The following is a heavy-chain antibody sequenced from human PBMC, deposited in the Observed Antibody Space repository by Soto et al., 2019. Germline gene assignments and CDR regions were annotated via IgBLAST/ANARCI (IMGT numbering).Heavy chain of an antibody. CDR1: GFTFSSYS. CDR2: ISGSGGST. J-gene: IGHJ5*02. CDR3: AKSGGLGYCSSTSCPNWFDP. Sequence: PGGSLRLSCAASGFTFSSYSMSWVRQAPGKGLEYVSAISGSGGSTYYADSVKGRFTISRDNSKNTLYLQMNSLRAEDTAVYYCAKSGGLGYCSSTSCPNWFDPWGQGTLVTVSS. D-gene: IGHD2-2*01. V-gene: IGHV3-23*01.